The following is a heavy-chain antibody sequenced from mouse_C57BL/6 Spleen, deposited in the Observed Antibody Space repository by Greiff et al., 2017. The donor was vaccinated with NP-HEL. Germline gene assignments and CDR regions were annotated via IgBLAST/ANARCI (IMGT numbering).Heavy chain of an antibody. CDR2: ISYDGSN. J-gene: IGHJ2*01. CDR3: ARGWLLHFDY. V-gene: IGHV3-6*01. Sequence: EVQLQESGPGLVKPSQSLSLTCSVTGYSITSGYYWNWIRQFPGNKLEWMGYISYDGSNNYNPSLKNRISITRDTSKNQFFLKLNSVTTEDTATYYCARGWLLHFDYWGQGTTLTVSS. CDR1: GYSITSGYY. D-gene: IGHD2-3*01.